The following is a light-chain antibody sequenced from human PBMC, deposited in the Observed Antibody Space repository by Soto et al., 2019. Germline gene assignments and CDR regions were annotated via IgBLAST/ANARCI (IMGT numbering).Light chain of an antibody. CDR1: SSNIGSNT. CDR3: SAWDDSLSGPV. CDR2: NND. J-gene: IGLJ2*01. V-gene: IGLV1-44*01. Sequence: QSVLTQPPSASGTPERGVVISCSGGSSNIGSNTVNWYKQVPGSAPKLLIFNNDQRPSGVPDRFSASQSGTSASLAISGLQSEDEADYYCSAWDDSLSGPVFGGGTKLTVL.